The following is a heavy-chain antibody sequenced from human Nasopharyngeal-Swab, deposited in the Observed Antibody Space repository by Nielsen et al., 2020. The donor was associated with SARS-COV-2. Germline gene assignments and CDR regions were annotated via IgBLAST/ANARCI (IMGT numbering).Heavy chain of an antibody. CDR2: INPTSSTA. Sequence: SVKAAWKASRGAVRTYAISRARQAPGQGVEWTGGINPTSSTANYAQKFQGRDTITADESTSTAYMELSSLSSEDTAVYYCARGSGVYDTRAPYYYYGLDVWGQGTTVTVSS. D-gene: IGHD5/OR15-5a*01. V-gene: IGHV1-69*13. CDR3: ARGSGVYDTRAPYYYYGLDV. CDR1: RGAVRTYA. J-gene: IGHJ6*02.